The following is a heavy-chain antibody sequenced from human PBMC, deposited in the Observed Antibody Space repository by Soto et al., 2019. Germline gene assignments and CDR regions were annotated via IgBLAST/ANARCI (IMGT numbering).Heavy chain of an antibody. D-gene: IGHD3-3*01. CDR3: ARSQNHYDFWSGYSYYFDY. J-gene: IGHJ4*02. CDR2: INPSGGST. V-gene: IGHV1-46*01. Sequence: ASVKVSCKASGYTFTIYYMHWVRQAPGQGLEWMGIINPSGGSTSYAQKFQGRVTMTRDTSTSTVYMELSSPRSEDTAVYYCARSQNHYDFWSGYSYYFDYWGQGTLVTVSS. CDR1: GYTFTIYY.